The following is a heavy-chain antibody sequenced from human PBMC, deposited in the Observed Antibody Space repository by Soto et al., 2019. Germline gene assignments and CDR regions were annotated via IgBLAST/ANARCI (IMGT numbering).Heavy chain of an antibody. J-gene: IGHJ3*02. V-gene: IGHV1-2*04. CDR1: GYTFTGYY. Sequence: ASVKVSCKASGYTFTGYYMHWVRQAPGQGLEWMGWINPNSGGTNYAQKFQGWVTMTRDTSISTAYMELSRLRSGDTAVYYCARDRRVAAAGNDAFDIWGQGTMVTVSS. CDR3: ARDRRVAAAGNDAFDI. D-gene: IGHD6-13*01. CDR2: INPNSGGT.